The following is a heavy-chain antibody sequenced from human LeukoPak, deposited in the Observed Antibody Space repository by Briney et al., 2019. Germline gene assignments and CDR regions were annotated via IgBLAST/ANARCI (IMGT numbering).Heavy chain of an antibody. Sequence: SETLSLTCAVSGGSISSSNWWSWVRQPPGKGLEWIGEIYHSGSTNYNPSLKSRVTISVDKSKNQFSLKLSSVTAADTAVYFCARGRVSSSTYYSTYYYYFYMDVWGKGTTVIVSS. CDR3: ARGRVSSSTYYSTYYYYFYMDV. CDR2: IYHSGST. V-gene: IGHV4-4*02. J-gene: IGHJ6*03. D-gene: IGHD4-11*01. CDR1: GGSISSSNW.